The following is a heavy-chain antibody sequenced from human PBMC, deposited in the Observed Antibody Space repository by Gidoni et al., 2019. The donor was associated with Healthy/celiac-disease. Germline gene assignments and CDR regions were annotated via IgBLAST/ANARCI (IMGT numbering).Heavy chain of an antibody. V-gene: IGHV1-69*04. J-gene: IGHJ6*02. Sequence: VQLVQSGAAVKKPGSSVKVSCTAADGKLSSYAISSVRQAPGQGLEWMGRILPILGIANYAQKFQGRVTITADKSTSTAYMELSSLRSEDTAVYYCARVKMSAGEASGMDVWGQGTTVTVSS. CDR1: DGKLSSYA. CDR2: ILPILGIA. D-gene: IGHD3-16*01. CDR3: ARVKMSAGEASGMDV.